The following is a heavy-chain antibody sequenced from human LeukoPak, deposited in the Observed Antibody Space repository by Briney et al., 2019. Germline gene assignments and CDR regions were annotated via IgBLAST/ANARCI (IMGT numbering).Heavy chain of an antibody. V-gene: IGHV4-34*01. D-gene: IGHD3-16*01. CDR1: GGSFSGYY. CDR3: ASGINTGEDWFDP. CDR2: INHSGST. Sequence: PSETLSLTCAVYGGSFSGYYWSWIRQPPGKGLEWIGEINHSGSTNYNPSLKSRVTISVDTSKNQFSLKLSSVTAADTAVYYCASGINTGEDWFDPWGQGTLVTVSS. J-gene: IGHJ5*02.